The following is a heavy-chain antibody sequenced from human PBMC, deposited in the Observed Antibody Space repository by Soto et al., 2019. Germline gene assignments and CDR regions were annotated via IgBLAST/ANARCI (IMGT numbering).Heavy chain of an antibody. D-gene: IGHD7-27*01. CDR1: GGSFSGYY. V-gene: IGHV4-34*01. CDR3: ARGWGRIFDY. CDR2: VNHSGST. J-gene: IGHJ4*02. Sequence: QVQLQQWGAGLLKPSETLSLTCAVYGGSFSGYYWNWIRQPPGKGLEWIGEVNHSGSTNYTPSLKSRVTISVDTSKNQFSLKLSSVTAAGTAVYYCARGWGRIFDYWGQGTLVTVSS.